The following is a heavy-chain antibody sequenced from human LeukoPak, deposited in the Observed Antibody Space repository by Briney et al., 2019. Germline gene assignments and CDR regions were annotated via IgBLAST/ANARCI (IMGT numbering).Heavy chain of an antibody. J-gene: IGHJ3*02. D-gene: IGHD5-24*01. V-gene: IGHV3-30*02. CDR3: ARNRVGFYYADAFDM. CDR1: GFSFDDHG. Sequence: GGSLRLSCAASGFSFDDHGMSWVRQTPGKGLEWVAFIHYDGSEKYYADSLKGRFTISRDNSKNTLYLQMNSLRGEDTAVYHCARNRVGFYYADAFDMWGQGTMVTVSS. CDR2: IHYDGSEK.